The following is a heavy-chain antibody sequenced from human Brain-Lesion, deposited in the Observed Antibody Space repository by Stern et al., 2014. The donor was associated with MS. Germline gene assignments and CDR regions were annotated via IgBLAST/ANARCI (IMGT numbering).Heavy chain of an antibody. D-gene: IGHD3-3*01. CDR2: INPNNGGP. V-gene: IGHV1-2*02. CDR3: ARDQRGITIFGVVTDYYYLGMDV. Sequence: MQLVESGAEVKKPGASVKVSCKTSGYIFTGYYIHWVRQAPGQGLEWMAWINPNNGGPKYAQKFQGRVTMSRDTSISTAYVELSSLTSDDTAVYYCARDQRGITIFGVVTDYYYLGMDVWGQGTTVTVSS. CDR1: GYIFTGYY. J-gene: IGHJ6*02.